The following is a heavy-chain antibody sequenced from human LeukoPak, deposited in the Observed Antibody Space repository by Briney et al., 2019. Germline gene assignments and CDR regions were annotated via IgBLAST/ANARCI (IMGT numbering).Heavy chain of an antibody. J-gene: IGHJ1*01. V-gene: IGHV4-34*01. D-gene: IGHD1-1*01. CDR3: ARRSGYGYFQH. CDR1: GGSFSDYY. Sequence: SETLSLTCAVYGGSFSDYYWSWIRQPPGKGLEWIGEINHSGSTNYNPSLKSRVTISVDMSKNQISLKLSSVTAADTAVYYCARRSGYGYFQHWGQGTLVTVSS. CDR2: INHSGST.